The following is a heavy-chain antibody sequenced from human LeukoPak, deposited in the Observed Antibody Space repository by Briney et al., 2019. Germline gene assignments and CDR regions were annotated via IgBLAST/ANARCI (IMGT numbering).Heavy chain of an antibody. D-gene: IGHD3-10*01. CDR3: AKSQLLWFGELTPNYFDY. Sequence: GGSLRLSCAASGFTFRNYGMSWVRQAPGKGLEWVSAISNSGGNTYYADSVKGRFTISRDNSRNTLYLQMNSLRAEDTAVYYCAKSQLLWFGELTPNYFDYWGQGTLVTVSS. CDR1: GFTFRNYG. J-gene: IGHJ4*02. CDR2: ISNSGGNT. V-gene: IGHV3-23*01.